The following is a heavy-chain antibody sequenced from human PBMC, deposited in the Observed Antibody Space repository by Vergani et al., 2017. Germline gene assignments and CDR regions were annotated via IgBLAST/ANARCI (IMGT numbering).Heavy chain of an antibody. D-gene: IGHD3-3*01. Sequence: QVQLVQSGAEVKKPGASVKVSCKASGYTFTGYYMHWVRQAPGQGLEWMGWINPNSGGTNYAQKFQGRVTMTRDTSISTAYLGLSRRISDDTAVYYCARVDYDVWSGYYIEYFEHWGQGTLVTVSS. CDR1: GYTFTGYY. CDR2: INPNSGGT. V-gene: IGHV1-2*02. CDR3: ARVDYDVWSGYYIEYFEH. J-gene: IGHJ1*01.